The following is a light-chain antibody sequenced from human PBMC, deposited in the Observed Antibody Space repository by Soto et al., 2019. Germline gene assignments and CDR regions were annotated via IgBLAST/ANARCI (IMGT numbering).Light chain of an antibody. CDR1: SGSIASNY. Sequence: NFMLTQPHSVSESPGKTVTISCTRSSGSIASNYVQWYQQRPGSAPTTVIYEDNQRPSGLPDRFSGSIDSSSNSASLTISGLKTEDEADCYCQSYDSSNHVVFGGGAKVTVL. CDR3: QSYDSSNHVV. V-gene: IGLV6-57*04. J-gene: IGLJ2*01. CDR2: EDN.